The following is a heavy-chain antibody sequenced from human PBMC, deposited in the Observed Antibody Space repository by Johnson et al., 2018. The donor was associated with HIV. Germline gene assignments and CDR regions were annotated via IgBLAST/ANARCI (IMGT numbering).Heavy chain of an antibody. D-gene: IGHD3-22*01. CDR3: AKVRRAYYEDAFDI. CDR1: RFTFSSYG. Sequence: QVQLVESGGGVVQPGGSLRLSCEASRFTFSSYGMHWVRQDPGKGLEWAAFIRNDGSNKNYGDSVKGRFTISRDNSKNTLYLQMNSLRAEDTAVYYCAKVRRAYYEDAFDIWGQGTMVTVSS. J-gene: IGHJ3*02. V-gene: IGHV3-30*02. CDR2: IRNDGSNK.